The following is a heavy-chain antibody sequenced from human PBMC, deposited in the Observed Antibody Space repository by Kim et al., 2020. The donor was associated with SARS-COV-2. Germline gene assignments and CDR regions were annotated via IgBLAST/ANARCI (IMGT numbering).Heavy chain of an antibody. CDR3: ARGPNYSPFDY. J-gene: IGHJ4*02. V-gene: IGHV3-48*03. D-gene: IGHD4-4*01. CDR2: I. Sequence: IYYDNPVRGRLPISRDNDKNSLYLQMNSLRAEDTAVYYCARGPNYSPFDYWGQGTLVTVSS.